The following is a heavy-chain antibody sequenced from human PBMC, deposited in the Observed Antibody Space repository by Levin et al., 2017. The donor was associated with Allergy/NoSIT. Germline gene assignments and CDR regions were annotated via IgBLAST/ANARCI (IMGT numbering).Heavy chain of an antibody. V-gene: IGHV3-74*01. CDR3: ARGSHFGNSAAPLFDY. CDR2: INSDGSNT. CDR1: GFTSSTYW. J-gene: IGHJ4*02. D-gene: IGHD1-7*01. Sequence: SCAASGFTSSTYWMHWVRQDPGKGLVWVSRINSDGSNTNYADSVRGRFTFSRDNAKNTLYLQMNSLRAEDTAVYYCARGSHFGNSAAPLFDYWGQGTLVTVSS.